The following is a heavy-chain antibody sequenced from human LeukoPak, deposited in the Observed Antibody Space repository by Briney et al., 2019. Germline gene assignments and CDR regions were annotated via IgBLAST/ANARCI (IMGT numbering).Heavy chain of an antibody. CDR3: ARSLLDSDAFDI. CDR2: INHSGST. D-gene: IGHD2-21*01. V-gene: IGHV4-34*01. CDR1: GGSFSGYY. Sequence: KPSETLSLTCAVYGGSFSGYYWSWFRQPPGKGLNWIGEINHSGSTNYNPSLKSRVTISVDTSKNQFSLNLSSVTAADTAVYYCARSLLDSDAFDIWGQGTMVTVSS. J-gene: IGHJ3*02.